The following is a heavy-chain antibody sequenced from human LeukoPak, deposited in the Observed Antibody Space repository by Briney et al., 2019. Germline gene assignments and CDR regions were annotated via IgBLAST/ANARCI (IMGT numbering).Heavy chain of an antibody. CDR3: ARDVGSSPSDPKYFDY. Sequence: AGGSLRLSCAASGFTVSTNYMSWVRQAPGKGPEWVSVIYTSGNTYYADSVKGRFTISRDTSKNTLSLQMNGLRAEDTGVYYCARDVGSSPSDPKYFDYWGQGTLVTVSS. CDR2: IYTSGNT. J-gene: IGHJ4*02. D-gene: IGHD1-26*01. V-gene: IGHV3-66*01. CDR1: GFTVSTNY.